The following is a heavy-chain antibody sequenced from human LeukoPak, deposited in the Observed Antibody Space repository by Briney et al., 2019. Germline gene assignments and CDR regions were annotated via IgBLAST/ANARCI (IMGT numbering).Heavy chain of an antibody. Sequence: GGSLRLSCAASGFTFSSYSMNWVRQAPGKGLEWVSSISSSSSYIYYADSVKGRFTISRDNAKNTLYLQMNSLRAEDTAVYYCARAQTAYYYGMDVWGQGTTVTVSS. CDR1: GFTFSSYS. J-gene: IGHJ6*02. CDR3: ARAQTAYYYGMDV. CDR2: ISSSSSYI. V-gene: IGHV3-21*01.